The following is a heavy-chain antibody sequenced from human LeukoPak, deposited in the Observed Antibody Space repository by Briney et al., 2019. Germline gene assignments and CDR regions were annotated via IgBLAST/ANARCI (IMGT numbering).Heavy chain of an antibody. J-gene: IGHJ6*02. D-gene: IGHD5-18*01. Sequence: SETLSLTCAVYGGSFSGYYWSWIRQPPGKGLEWIGEINYSGSTNYNPSLKSRVTISVDTSKNQFSLKLSSVTAADTAVYYCVRDDGRKIQPLSIGYYYGMDVWGQGTTVTVSS. CDR1: GGSFSGYY. CDR2: INYSGST. V-gene: IGHV4-34*01. CDR3: VRDDGRKIQPLSIGYYYGMDV.